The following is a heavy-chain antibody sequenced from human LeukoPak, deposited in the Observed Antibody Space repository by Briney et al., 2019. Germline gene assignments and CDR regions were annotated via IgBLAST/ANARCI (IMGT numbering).Heavy chain of an antibody. Sequence: SVKVSCKASGGTFSSYAISWVRQAPGQGLEWMGRIIPILGIANYAQKFQGRVTITADESTSTAYMKLSSLRSEDTAVYYCARAEQNSTGYFDYWGQGTLVTVSS. D-gene: IGHD1-14*01. V-gene: IGHV1-69*04. J-gene: IGHJ4*02. CDR2: IIPILGIA. CDR1: GGTFSSYA. CDR3: ARAEQNSTGYFDY.